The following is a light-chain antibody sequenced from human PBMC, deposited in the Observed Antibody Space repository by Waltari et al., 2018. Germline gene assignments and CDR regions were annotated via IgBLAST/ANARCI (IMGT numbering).Light chain of an antibody. CDR2: DES. Sequence: ETVLTQSPAPLSLSPGERATLPCRASQSISSHLAWYQQKPGQPPRLLIYDESKRATGIPARFSCSGSGTDFTLTISSLEPEDFAVYYCQQRSNLWTFGQGTKVEIK. V-gene: IGKV3-11*01. CDR1: QSISSH. CDR3: QQRSNLWT. J-gene: IGKJ1*01.